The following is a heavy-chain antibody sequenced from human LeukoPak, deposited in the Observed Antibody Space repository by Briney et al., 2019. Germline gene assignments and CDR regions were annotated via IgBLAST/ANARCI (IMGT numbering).Heavy chain of an antibody. CDR2: INSDGSGT. D-gene: IGHD4-23*01. Sequence: GGALRLSCAASGFTFSSYWMHWVRQAPGKGLVWISRINSDGSGTSYADSVKGRFTISRDNAKNTLYLQMNSLRAEDTAVYYCARADDGANSWVNYWGQGTLVTVSS. CDR1: GFTFSSYW. V-gene: IGHV3-74*01. CDR3: ARADDGANSWVNY. J-gene: IGHJ4*02.